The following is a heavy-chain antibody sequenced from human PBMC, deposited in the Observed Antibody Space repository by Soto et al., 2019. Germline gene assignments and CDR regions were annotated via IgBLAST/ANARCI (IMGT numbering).Heavy chain of an antibody. CDR2: IYHDGSN. D-gene: IGHD3-22*01. J-gene: IGHJ6*02. Sequence: AETLSLTCAVSGGSISSSNLMSWVRQPPGKGLEWIGEIYHDGSNCRTPSLKSRVTISVDQSKNQFSLTLSFVTAADTAVYYCARHNYYANHDYCAMDVWGQGTTVTVSS. V-gene: IGHV4-4*02. CDR3: ARHNYYANHDYCAMDV. CDR1: GGSISSSNL.